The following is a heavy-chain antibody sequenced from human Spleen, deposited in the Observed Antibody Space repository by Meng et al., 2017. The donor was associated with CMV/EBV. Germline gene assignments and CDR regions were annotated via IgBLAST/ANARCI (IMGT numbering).Heavy chain of an antibody. CDR2: INPNTGGT. CDR1: GYTFTGYY. Sequence: ASVKVSCKASGYTFTGYYIHWVRQAPGRGLEWMGWINPNTGGTNYAQKFQGRITMTRDTSISTAYMELSSLKSDDTAVYYCSRTEPVKLYYDVWSGYLMGLDVWGLGATVTVSS. J-gene: IGHJ6*02. D-gene: IGHD3-3*01. V-gene: IGHV1-2*02. CDR3: SRTEPVKLYYDVWSGYLMGLDV.